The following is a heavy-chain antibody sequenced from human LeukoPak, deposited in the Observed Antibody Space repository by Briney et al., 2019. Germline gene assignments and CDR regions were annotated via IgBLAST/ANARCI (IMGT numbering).Heavy chain of an antibody. J-gene: IGHJ4*02. D-gene: IGHD6-13*01. V-gene: IGHV4-39*01. CDR3: ARHRSSSWIRRENYFDY. Sequence: PSETLSLTCTVSGGSISSSSYYWSWIRQPPGKGLEWIGEINHSGSTNYNPSLKSRVTISVDTSKNQFSLKLSSVTAADTAVYYCARHRSSSWIRRENYFDYWGQGTLVTVSS. CDR2: INHSGST. CDR1: GGSISSSSYY.